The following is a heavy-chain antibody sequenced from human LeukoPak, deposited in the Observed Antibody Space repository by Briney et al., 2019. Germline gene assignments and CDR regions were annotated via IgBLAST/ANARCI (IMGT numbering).Heavy chain of an antibody. CDR1: GFTLSSYA. Sequence: GASLRLSCAASGFTLSSYAMSWVSQAPGKGLEWVSAISGSGGSTYYADSVKGRFTISRDNSKNTLYLQMNSLRAEDTAVYYCAKLHSSGYYWGHGTMVTVSS. D-gene: IGHD3-22*01. V-gene: IGHV3-23*01. CDR3: AKLHSSGYY. J-gene: IGHJ3*01. CDR2: ISGSGGST.